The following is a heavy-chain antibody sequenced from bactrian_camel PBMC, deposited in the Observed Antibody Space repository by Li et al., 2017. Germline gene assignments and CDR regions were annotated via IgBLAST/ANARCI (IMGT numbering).Heavy chain of an antibody. CDR3: VRARELTALPGGFHY. CDR1: GFTFSSAF. Sequence: VQLVESGGDLVQPGGSLRLSCAASGFTFSSAFMNWVRQAPGKGLEWVSGIGSFGSNTYYSDSVKGRFTISRDNAKNTVYLQMHSPKPEDTAVYYCVRARELTALPGGFHYWGQGTQVTVS. V-gene: IGHV3S6*01. J-gene: IGHJ4*01. D-gene: IGHD1*01. CDR2: IGSFGSNT.